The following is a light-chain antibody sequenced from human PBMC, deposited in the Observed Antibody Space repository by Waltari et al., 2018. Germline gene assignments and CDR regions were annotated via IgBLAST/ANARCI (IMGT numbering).Light chain of an antibody. V-gene: IGLV2-23*01. Sequence: QSALTQPASLSGSPGQSITISCTGTGSDIGSYDLVSWYQLHPGKAPKLLIYQASKRPSGVSDRFSGSQSGKTASLTISGLQVDDEADYYCSSYGGSRRNDVFGRGTKLTVL. J-gene: IGLJ2*01. CDR1: GSDIGSYDL. CDR3: SSYGGSRRNDV. CDR2: QAS.